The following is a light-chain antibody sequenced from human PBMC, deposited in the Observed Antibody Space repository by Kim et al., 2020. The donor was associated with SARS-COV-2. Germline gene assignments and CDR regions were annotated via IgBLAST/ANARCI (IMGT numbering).Light chain of an antibody. CDR1: QSISNY. CDR3: QQSYSTAR. J-gene: IGKJ4*02. V-gene: IGKV1-39*01. Sequence: DIQMTQSPSSLSASVGDRVTISCRASQSISNYLNWYQQKPGKAPQLLIYVASNLQSGVPSRFSGSGFGTDFTLTISSLQPEDFATYYCQQSYSTARFGGGTKVEI. CDR2: VAS.